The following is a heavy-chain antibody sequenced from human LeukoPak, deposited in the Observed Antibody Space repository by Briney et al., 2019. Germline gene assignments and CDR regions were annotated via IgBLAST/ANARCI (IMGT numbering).Heavy chain of an antibody. V-gene: IGHV4-59*01. CDR2: IYYTGTT. Sequence: SETLSLTCNVFGDSISSYYWSWIRQPPGKGLEWIGYIYYTGTTNYNPSLKSRVTISLDTSKTQFSLNVTSVTAADTAVYYCGRAAAGTRGAFDIWGQGTMVSVSS. D-gene: IGHD6-13*01. CDR3: GRAAAGTRGAFDI. CDR1: GDSISSYY. J-gene: IGHJ3*02.